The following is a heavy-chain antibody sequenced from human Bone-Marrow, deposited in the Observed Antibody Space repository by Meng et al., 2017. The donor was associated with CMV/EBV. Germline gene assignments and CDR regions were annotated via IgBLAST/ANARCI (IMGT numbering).Heavy chain of an antibody. J-gene: IGHJ3*02. V-gene: IGHV3-30*04. D-gene: IGHD6-6*01. CDR2: ISYDGSNK. CDR3: ARGSVGLGIAARKTHDSFDI. CDR1: RFTFSTYA. Sequence: GGSLKISCAASRFTFSTYAIHWVRQAPGKGLEWVAVISYDGSNKYYADSVKGRFTISRDNSRNTLYLQMNSLRADDTAVYFCARGSVGLGIAARKTHDSFDIWGQGTMVTVSS.